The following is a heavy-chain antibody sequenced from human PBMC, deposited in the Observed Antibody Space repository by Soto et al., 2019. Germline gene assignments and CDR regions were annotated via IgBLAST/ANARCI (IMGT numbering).Heavy chain of an antibody. CDR3: ARDYGPYSSSALYTLTLGSHFDY. V-gene: IGHV1-46*01. J-gene: IGHJ4*02. CDR1: GYTFTSYY. Sequence: ASVKVSCKASGYTFTSYYMHWVRQSPGQGLESMGIINPSGGSTSYAQKFQGRVTMTRDTSTSTVYMELSSLRSEDTAVYYCARDYGPYSSSALYTLTLGSHFDYWGQGTLVTVSS. CDR2: INPSGGST. D-gene: IGHD6-6*01.